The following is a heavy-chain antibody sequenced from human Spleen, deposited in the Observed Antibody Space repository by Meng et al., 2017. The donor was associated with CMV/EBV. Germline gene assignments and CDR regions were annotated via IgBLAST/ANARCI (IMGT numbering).Heavy chain of an antibody. Sequence: GESLKISCAASGFTLRSYSMNWVRQAPGKGLEWVSSISSSSSYIYYADSVKGRFTISRDNAKNSLYLQMNSLRAEDTAVYYCARGRPCDYWGQGTLVTVSS. CDR3: ARGRPCDY. V-gene: IGHV3-21*01. J-gene: IGHJ4*02. D-gene: IGHD6-25*01. CDR2: ISSSSSYI. CDR1: GFTLRSYS.